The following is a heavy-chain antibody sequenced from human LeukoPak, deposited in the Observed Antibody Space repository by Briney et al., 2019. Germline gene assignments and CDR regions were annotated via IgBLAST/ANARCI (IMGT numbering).Heavy chain of an antibody. V-gene: IGHV4-59*12. D-gene: IGHD5-12*01. CDR2: IYYSGST. CDR3: ARDGYSGYDQHDAFDI. J-gene: IGHJ3*02. CDR1: GGSISSYY. Sequence: SETLSLTCTVSGGSISSYYWSWIRQPPGKGLEWIGYIYYSGSTNYNPSLKSRVTISVDTSKNQFSLKLSSMTAADTAVYYCARDGYSGYDQHDAFDIWGQGTMVTVSS.